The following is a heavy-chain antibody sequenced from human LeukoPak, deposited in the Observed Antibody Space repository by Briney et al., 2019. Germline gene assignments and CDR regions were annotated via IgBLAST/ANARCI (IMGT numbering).Heavy chain of an antibody. J-gene: IGHJ6*02. Sequence: GGSLRLSCAASGFTFSSNYMSWVRQAPGKGLEWVSVIYSGGSTYYADSVKGRFTISRDNSKNTLYLQMNSLRAEDTAVYYCAGSIRRFYYYYGMDVWGQGTTVTVSS. CDR3: AGSIRRFYYYYGMDV. CDR2: IYSGGST. D-gene: IGHD3-3*01. CDR1: GFTFSSNY. V-gene: IGHV3-53*01.